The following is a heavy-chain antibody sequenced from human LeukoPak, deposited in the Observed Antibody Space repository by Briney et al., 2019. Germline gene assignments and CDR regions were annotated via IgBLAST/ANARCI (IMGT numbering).Heavy chain of an antibody. J-gene: IGHJ5*02. D-gene: IGHD5-18*01. CDR3: AREFRWLSPFDP. Sequence: PSETLSLTCTVSGGSISSFYWNWIRQPAGKGLEWIGRIYTSGSTNYNPSLKSRVTMPVDTSKYQFSLKLTSVTAADTAVYYCAREFRWLSPFDPWGQGALVTVSS. V-gene: IGHV4-4*07. CDR1: GGSISSFY. CDR2: IYTSGST.